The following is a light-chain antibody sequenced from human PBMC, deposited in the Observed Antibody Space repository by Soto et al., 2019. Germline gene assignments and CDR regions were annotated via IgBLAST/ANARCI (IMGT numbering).Light chain of an antibody. CDR2: LNSDGSH. CDR3: QTWGTGVPV. V-gene: IGLV4-69*01. Sequence: QLVLTQSPSASASLGASVKLTCTLSSGHSSYAIAWHQQQPEKGPRYLMKLNSDGSHSKGDGIPDRVSGSSSGAERYLTISSLQSEDEADYYCQTWGTGVPVFGGGTQLTVL. CDR1: SGHSSYA. J-gene: IGLJ2*01.